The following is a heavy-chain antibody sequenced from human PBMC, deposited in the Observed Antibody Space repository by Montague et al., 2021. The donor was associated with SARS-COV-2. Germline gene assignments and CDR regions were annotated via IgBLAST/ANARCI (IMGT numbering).Heavy chain of an antibody. J-gene: IGHJ5*02. Sequence: SLRLSCAGSGFNFGNHGIHWVRQAPGKGLEWVAIVSYDGRNKYYGASVKGRFTISRDNSKNVVSLLMDSLRDDDKDVYYCARDDYGSGTFYKPWLDPWGQGTLVSVSS. D-gene: IGHD3-10*01. CDR2: VSYDGRNK. V-gene: IGHV3-30*04. CDR1: GFNFGNHG. CDR3: ARDDYGSGTFYKPWLDP.